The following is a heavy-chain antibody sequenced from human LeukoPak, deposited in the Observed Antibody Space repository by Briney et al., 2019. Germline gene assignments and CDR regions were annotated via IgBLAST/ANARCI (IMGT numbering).Heavy chain of an antibody. V-gene: IGHV3-43*01. CDR1: GFTFDDYT. J-gene: IGHJ3*02. Sequence: GGSLRLSCAASGFTFDDYTMHWVRQAPGKGLERVSLISWDGGSTYYADSVKGRLTISRDKSKNSLYMQMKSLRTEDTALYYCAKARVVVVTLDAFDIWGQGTMVTVSS. CDR3: AKARVVVVTLDAFDI. D-gene: IGHD3-22*01. CDR2: ISWDGGST.